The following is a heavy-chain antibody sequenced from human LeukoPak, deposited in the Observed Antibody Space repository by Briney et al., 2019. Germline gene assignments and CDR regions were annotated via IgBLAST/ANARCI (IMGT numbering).Heavy chain of an antibody. D-gene: IGHD4-17*01. CDR1: GFTFDDYG. Sequence: PGGSLRLSCAASGFTFDDYGMSWVRQAPGKGLEWVSVIYSGGSTYYADSVKGRFTISRDNSKNTLYLQMNSLRAEDTAVYYCARAAYGDYVSPDAFDIWGQGTMVTVSS. CDR3: ARAAYGDYVSPDAFDI. CDR2: IYSGGST. J-gene: IGHJ3*02. V-gene: IGHV3-66*01.